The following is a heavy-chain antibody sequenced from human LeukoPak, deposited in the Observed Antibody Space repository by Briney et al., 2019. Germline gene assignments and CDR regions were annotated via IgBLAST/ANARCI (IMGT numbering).Heavy chain of an antibody. V-gene: IGHV1-46*01. CDR2: INPSGGST. Sequence: ASVKVSCKASGYTFTNAGISWVRQAPGQGLEWMGIINPSGGSTSYAQKVPGRVTVTRDTSTSTAYMELSSLRSEDTAVYYCARQNDYGDREYFQHWGQGTLVTVSS. CDR3: ARQNDYGDREYFQH. J-gene: IGHJ1*01. D-gene: IGHD4-17*01. CDR1: GYTFTNAG.